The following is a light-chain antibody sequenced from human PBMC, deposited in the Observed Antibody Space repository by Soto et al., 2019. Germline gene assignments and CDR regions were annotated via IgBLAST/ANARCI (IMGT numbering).Light chain of an antibody. J-gene: IGLJ1*01. CDR3: SSHAGGGKFV. CDR1: SIYVGASNY. CDR2: EVT. V-gene: IGLV2-8*01. Sequence: QSALTQPPSASGSPGQSITISCTGTSIYVGASNYVSWYRQYPGTPPQLVISEVTKRPSGVPDRFSGSKSANTASLTVSWLQAEDEADYYCSSHAGGGKFVFGTGPKVTVL.